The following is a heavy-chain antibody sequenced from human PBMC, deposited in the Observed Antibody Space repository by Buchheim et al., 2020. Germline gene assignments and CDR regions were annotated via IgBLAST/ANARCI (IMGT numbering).Heavy chain of an antibody. Sequence: EVQLVESGGGLVQPGGSLRLSCAASGFTFSSYSMNWVRQAPGKGLEWVSYISSSSSTIYYADSVKGRFTISRDNSKNSLYLQINNLRAEDTAVYYCARELQSSSFFDYYYGMDVWGQETT. CDR3: ARELQSSSFFDYYYGMDV. CDR1: GFTFSSYS. V-gene: IGHV3-48*04. J-gene: IGHJ6*02. CDR2: ISSSSSTI. D-gene: IGHD6-6*01.